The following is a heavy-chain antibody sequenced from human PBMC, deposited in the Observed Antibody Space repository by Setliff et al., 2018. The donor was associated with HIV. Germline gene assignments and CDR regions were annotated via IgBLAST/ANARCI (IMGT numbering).Heavy chain of an antibody. V-gene: IGHV4-39*01. CDR2: IYYSGSTYYYGGST. CDR1: GGSISSSIYY. Sequence: SETLSLTCTVSGGSISSSIYYWGWIRQPPGKGLEWIGFIYYSGSTYYYGGSTYYNPSLKSRVTISVDTSKNQFSMKLSSVTAADTAVYYCARHDTEYSSYPIDYWGQGNLVTVSS. D-gene: IGHD6-6*01. CDR3: ARHDTEYSSYPIDY. J-gene: IGHJ4*02.